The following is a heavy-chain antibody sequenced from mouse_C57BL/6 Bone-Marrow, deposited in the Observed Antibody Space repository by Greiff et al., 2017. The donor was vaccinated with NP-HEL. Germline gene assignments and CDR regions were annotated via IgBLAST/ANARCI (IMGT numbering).Heavy chain of an antibody. V-gene: IGHV5-17*01. CDR1: GFTFSDYG. J-gene: IGHJ4*01. Sequence: EVQLQESGGGLVKPGGSLKLSCAASGFTFSDYGMHWVRQAPEKGLEWVAYISSGSSTIYYADTVKGRFTISRDNAKNTLFLQMTSLRSEDTAMYYCARELGRYAMDYWGQGTSVTVSS. CDR3: ARELGRYAMDY. D-gene: IGHD4-1*01. CDR2: ISSGSSTI.